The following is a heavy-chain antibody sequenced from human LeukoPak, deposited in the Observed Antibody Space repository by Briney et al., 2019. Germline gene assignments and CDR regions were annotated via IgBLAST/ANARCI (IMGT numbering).Heavy chain of an antibody. Sequence: PGRSLRLSCAASGFTFSSYGMHWVRQAPGKGLEWVAVISYDGSNKYYADSVKGRFTISRDNSKNTLYLQMNSLRAEDAAVYYCARIGQWLALDYWGQGTLVTVSS. V-gene: IGHV3-30*03. CDR1: GFTFSSYG. CDR2: ISYDGSNK. CDR3: ARIGQWLALDY. J-gene: IGHJ4*02. D-gene: IGHD6-19*01.